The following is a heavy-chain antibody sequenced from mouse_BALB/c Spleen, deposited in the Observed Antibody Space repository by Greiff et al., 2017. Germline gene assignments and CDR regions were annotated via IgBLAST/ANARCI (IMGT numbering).Heavy chain of an antibody. CDR2: ISNGGGST. J-gene: IGHJ4*01. Sequence: EVMLVESGGGLVQPGGSLKLSCAASGFTFSSYTMSWVRQTPEKRLEWVAYISNGGGSTYYPDTVKGRFTISRDNAKNTLYLQMSSLKSEDTAMYYCARGYYYGTYAMDYWGQGTSVTVSS. CDR3: ARGYYYGTYAMDY. D-gene: IGHD1-1*01. V-gene: IGHV5-12-2*01. CDR1: GFTFSSYT.